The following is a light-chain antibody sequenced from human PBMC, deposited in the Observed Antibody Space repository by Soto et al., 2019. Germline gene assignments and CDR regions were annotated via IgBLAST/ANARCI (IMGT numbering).Light chain of an antibody. J-gene: IGKJ5*01. CDR1: QSFRGL. CDR2: DAY. V-gene: IGKV3-11*01. Sequence: EVVSTQSPVTLSLSPGERATLSCRASQSFRGLLAWYQQKPGQAPRLLIYDAYNRATGIPPRFSGSGSGTDFTLTISSLEPEDSAVYYCQQRHMWPITFGQGTRLAI. CDR3: QQRHMWPIT.